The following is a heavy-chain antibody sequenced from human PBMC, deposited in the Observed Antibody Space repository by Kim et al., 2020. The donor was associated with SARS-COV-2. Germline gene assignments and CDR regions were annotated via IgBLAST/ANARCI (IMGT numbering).Heavy chain of an antibody. CDR2: T. V-gene: IGHV1-8*01. Sequence: TGYAQKFQGRVTMTRNTSISTAYMELSSLRSEDTAVYYCARGRGYSPVDYWGQGTLVTVSS. CDR3: ARGRGYSPVDY. J-gene: IGHJ4*02. D-gene: IGHD1-1*01.